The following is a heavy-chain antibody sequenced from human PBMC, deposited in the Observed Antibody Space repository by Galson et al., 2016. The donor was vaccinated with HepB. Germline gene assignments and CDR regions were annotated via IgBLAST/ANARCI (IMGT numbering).Heavy chain of an antibody. Sequence: SETLSLTCTVSGDSVNIGTFYWSWIRQPPGKGLEWIGYVHYSGSTTYNPPLKSRVTISVETSKNQFSLKLTSVTAADTAVYFCARYLVDDDGYYFFDSWGQGSLVTVSS. J-gene: IGHJ4*02. D-gene: IGHD3-22*01. CDR3: ARYLVDDDGYYFFDS. CDR2: VHYSGST. V-gene: IGHV4-61*01. CDR1: GDSVNIGTFY.